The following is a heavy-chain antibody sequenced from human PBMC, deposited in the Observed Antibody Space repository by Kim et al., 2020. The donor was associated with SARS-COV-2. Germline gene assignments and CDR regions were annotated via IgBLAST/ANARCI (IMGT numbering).Heavy chain of an antibody. D-gene: IGHD3-10*02. CDR1: GFSVSNYW. V-gene: IGHV3-74*01. CDR2: ISSDGRYT. J-gene: IGHJ6*02. Sequence: GGSLRLSCAASGFSVSNYWINWVRHAPGKGLVWVSRISSDGRYTHYADSVKGRFTLSRDNAENTLFLQMNSLRAEDTAVYYCARGMFSSGFDVWGQGTTVPVPS. CDR3: ARGMFSSGFDV.